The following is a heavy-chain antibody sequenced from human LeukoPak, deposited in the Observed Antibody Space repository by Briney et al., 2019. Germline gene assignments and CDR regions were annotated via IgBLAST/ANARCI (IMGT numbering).Heavy chain of an antibody. D-gene: IGHD5-24*01. CDR1: GGSFSGYY. J-gene: IGHJ5*02. CDR2: INHSGST. Sequence: SETLSLTCAVYGGSFSGYYWSWIRQPPGKGLEWIGEINHSGSTNYNPSLKSRVTISVDTSKNQFSLKLSSVTAADTAVYYCARGEGRWLQLDNWFDPWGQGTLVTVSS. V-gene: IGHV4-34*01. CDR3: ARGEGRWLQLDNWFDP.